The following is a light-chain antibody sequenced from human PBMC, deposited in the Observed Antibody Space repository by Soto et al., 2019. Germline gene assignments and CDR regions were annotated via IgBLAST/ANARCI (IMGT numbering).Light chain of an antibody. CDR1: SSDVGGYNY. J-gene: IGLJ2*01. CDR2: EVS. Sequence: QSALTQPASVSGSPGQSITISCTGTSSDVGGYNYVSWYQQHPGKAPKLIMYEVSNRPSGISNRFSGSKSGNTASLTISGLQDEDEADYYRSSYTSSSTRVFGGGTKLPVL. CDR3: SSYTSSSTRV. V-gene: IGLV2-14*01.